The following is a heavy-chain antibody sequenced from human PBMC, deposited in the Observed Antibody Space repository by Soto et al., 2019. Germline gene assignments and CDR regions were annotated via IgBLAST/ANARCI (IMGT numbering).Heavy chain of an antibody. V-gene: IGHV4-59*08. J-gene: IGHJ6*02. D-gene: IGHD3-10*01. Sequence: SETLSLTCTVSGGSISSINNHFSNLYCSWIRLSPGKGLEWIGYISNIGFTRYNPSLKSRVSISVDTSKNQFSLKLTSVTAADTAVYYCTTQGFGGLHGLVDVWGQGTTVTVSS. CDR2: ISNIGFT. CDR3: TTQGFGGLHGLVDV. CDR1: GGSISSINNHFSNLY.